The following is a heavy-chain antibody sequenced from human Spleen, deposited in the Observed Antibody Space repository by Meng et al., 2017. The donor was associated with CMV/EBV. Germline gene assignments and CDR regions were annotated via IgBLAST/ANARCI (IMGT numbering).Heavy chain of an antibody. D-gene: IGHD3-3*01. CDR1: GFTSSNYW. V-gene: IGHV3-74*01. CDR2: ISNDGNSP. Sequence: GGSLRLSCAASGFTSSNYWMHWVRQAPGKGLVWVSRISNDGNSPSYADSVKGRFTLSRDNAKNTMFLQMNSLRPEDTAVYYCSRDNHGPGLRFLEWLFDSWGQGTLVTVSS. CDR3: SRDNHGPGLRFLEWLFDS. J-gene: IGHJ4*02.